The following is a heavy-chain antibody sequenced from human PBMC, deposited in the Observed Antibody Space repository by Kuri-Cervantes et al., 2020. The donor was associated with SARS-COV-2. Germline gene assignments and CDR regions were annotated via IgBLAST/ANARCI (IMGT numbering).Heavy chain of an antibody. J-gene: IGHJ4*02. CDR1: GASISNGSYY. Sequence: SETLSLTCTVSGASISNGSYYWSWIRQPAGKGLEWIGRFYTTERTNYNPSLKSRVTISVDTSKNQFSLRLTSVTAADTAVYYCASDVVHTYGWRAFDYWGQGSLVTVSS. CDR3: ASDVVHTYGWRAFDY. V-gene: IGHV4-61*02. D-gene: IGHD5-18*01. CDR2: FYTTERT.